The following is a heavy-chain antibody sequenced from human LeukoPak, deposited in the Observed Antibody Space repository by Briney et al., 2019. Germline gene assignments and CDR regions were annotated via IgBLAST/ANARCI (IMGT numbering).Heavy chain of an antibody. CDR1: GYSISSGIYY. J-gene: IGHJ4*02. CDR3: AAGFDY. V-gene: IGHV4-39*01. Sequence: TSETLSLTCTVSGYSISSGIYYWGWIRQPPGKGLEWIGSVFYGGSTYYNPSLKSRVTISVDTSKNQFSLQLSSLTAADTAMYYCAAGFDYWGQGTLVTVSS. CDR2: VFYGGST.